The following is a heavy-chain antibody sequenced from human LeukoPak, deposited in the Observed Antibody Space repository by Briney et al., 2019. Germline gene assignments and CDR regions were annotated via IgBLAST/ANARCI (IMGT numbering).Heavy chain of an antibody. D-gene: IGHD2-8*01. CDR1: GGSISGGRYY. CDR2: IYASGST. CDR3: ANVGSTNGAIGD. V-gene: IGHV4-61*02. J-gene: IGHJ4*02. Sequence: SETLSLTCTVSGGSISGGRYYWSWIRQPAGKGLEWIGRIYASGSTNYNPSLKSRVTISVDTSKRQFSLRLSSVTAADTAVYCCANVGSTNGAIGDWGQGTRVIVSS.